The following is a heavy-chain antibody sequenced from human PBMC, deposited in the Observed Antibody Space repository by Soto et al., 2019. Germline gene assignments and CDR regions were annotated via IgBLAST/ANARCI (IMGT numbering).Heavy chain of an antibody. D-gene: IGHD5-18*01. CDR2: IYYSGST. V-gene: IGHV4-59*01. J-gene: IGHJ6*02. Sequence: PSETLSLTCTVSGGSISSYYWSWIRQPPGKGLEWIGYIYYSGSTNYNPSLKSRVTISVDTSKNKFSLKLSSVTAADTAVYYCARHGYSQYYYYYYGTDVWGQGTTVTVSS. CDR3: ARHGYSQYYYYYYGTDV. CDR1: GGSISSYY.